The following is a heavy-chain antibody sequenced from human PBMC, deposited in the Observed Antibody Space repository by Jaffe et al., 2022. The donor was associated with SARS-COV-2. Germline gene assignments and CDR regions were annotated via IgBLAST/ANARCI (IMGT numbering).Heavy chain of an antibody. J-gene: IGHJ4*02. CDR2: ISWNSGTI. CDR1: GFSFDFYA. CDR3: ARDNCSGRSCYSIDF. D-gene: IGHD2-15*01. Sequence: EVQLVQSGGGLIQPGRSLRLSCAASGFSFDFYAMHWVRQSPGKGLEWVSGISWNSGTIGYADSVKGRFTISRDNAKNALYLQMSSLRPEDTALYYCARDNCSGRSCYSIDFWGQGSPVTVSS. V-gene: IGHV3-9*01.